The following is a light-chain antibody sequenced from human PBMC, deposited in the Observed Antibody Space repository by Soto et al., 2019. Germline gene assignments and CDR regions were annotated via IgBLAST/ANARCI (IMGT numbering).Light chain of an antibody. CDR3: RQSGITPRT. V-gene: IGKV3-20*01. CDR2: GAS. J-gene: IGKJ1*01. CDR1: QSVSSSF. Sequence: LSWRERVKTTLSGGASQSVSSSFLAWYQQKPGQAPRLLIYGASGRATGIPDRFSGSGAGTGISLTFTVLESQQIAFSYCRQSGITPRTIAQGTKVDIK.